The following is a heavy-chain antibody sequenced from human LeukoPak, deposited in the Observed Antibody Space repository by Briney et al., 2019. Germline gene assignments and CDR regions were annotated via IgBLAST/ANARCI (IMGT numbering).Heavy chain of an antibody. D-gene: IGHD3-9*01. J-gene: IGHJ6*03. CDR2: INPSGGST. CDR3: ARDRETTFYDILTGYYSYHYYYYYVDV. V-gene: IGHV1-46*01. Sequence: ALVEASCKAFGSTFTSYYMHWVRRAPGQGLEWMGIINPSGGSTSHAQKIQGRVTMTTDTSTSTVYMELRSMRSEDTAVYYCARDRETTFYDILTGYYSYHYYYYYVDVWGEGATVTISS. CDR1: GSTFTSYY.